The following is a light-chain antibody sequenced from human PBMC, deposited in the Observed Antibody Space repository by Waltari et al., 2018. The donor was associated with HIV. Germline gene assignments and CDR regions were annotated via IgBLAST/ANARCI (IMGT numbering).Light chain of an antibody. J-gene: IGLJ2*01. V-gene: IGLV2-8*01. CDR1: SRDVGAYNF. CDR3: SSYAGPNHLL. Sequence: QSALTQPPSASGSPGQSVTFSCTGTSRDVGAYNFVSWYQQHPGQAPKLIIYGGNQRPSGVPDRFSGSKSGNTASLTVSGLQADDEADYYCSSYAGPNHLLFGGGTRLTVL. CDR2: GGN.